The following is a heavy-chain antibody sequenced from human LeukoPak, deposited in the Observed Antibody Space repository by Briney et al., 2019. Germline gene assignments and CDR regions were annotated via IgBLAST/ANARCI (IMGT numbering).Heavy chain of an antibody. CDR3: ARDNPSSPLYFDY. CDR2: IVTIFGTA. V-gene: IGHV1-69*05. Sequence: ASVKVSFKASVGTFSCYAISGVRQAPGQGLEWVGGIVTIFGTANYAQKFQGRVTITTNDSTSTYYMVISSMRSEDTAEYCCARDNPSSPLYFDYWGQGTMVTVSS. CDR1: VGTFSCYA. J-gene: IGHJ4*02. D-gene: IGHD2-2*01.